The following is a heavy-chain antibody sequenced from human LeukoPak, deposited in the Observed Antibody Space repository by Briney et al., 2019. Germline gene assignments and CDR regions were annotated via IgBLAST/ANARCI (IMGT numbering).Heavy chain of an antibody. CDR3: ARDSGGVVVTADAFDI. V-gene: IGHV1-69*04. D-gene: IGHD2-21*02. CDR1: GGTFSSYA. J-gene: IGHJ3*02. CDR2: IIPILGIA. Sequence: SVKVSCKASGGTFSSYAISWVRQAPGQGLEWMGRIIPILGIANYAQKFQGRVTITADKSTSTAYMELSSLRSEDTAVCYCARDSGGVVVTADAFDIWGQGTMVTVSS.